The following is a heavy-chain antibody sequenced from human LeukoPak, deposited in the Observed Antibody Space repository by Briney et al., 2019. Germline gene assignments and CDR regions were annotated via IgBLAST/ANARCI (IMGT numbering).Heavy chain of an antibody. CDR3: AVDYYGSGSYFPALDY. CDR2: INPSGGST. J-gene: IGHJ4*02. CDR1: GYTFTSYY. V-gene: IGHV1-46*01. D-gene: IGHD3-10*01. Sequence: RASVKVSCKASGYTFTSYYMHWVRQAPGPGLEWMGIINPSGGSTSYAQKFQGRVTMTRDTSTSTVYMELSSLRSEDTAVYYCAVDYYGSGSYFPALDYWGQGTLVTVSS.